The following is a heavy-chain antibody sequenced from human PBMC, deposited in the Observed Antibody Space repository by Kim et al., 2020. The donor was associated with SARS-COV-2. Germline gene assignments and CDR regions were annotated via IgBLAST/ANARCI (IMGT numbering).Heavy chain of an antibody. Sequence: GWSLRLSCTASGFTFSDYAMHWVRQAPGKGLEWMAVMSFDGTKQSYAASVKGRFTISRDSSKSILFLQMNGLRPEDTAAYYCARSYCSGGSCYYYYYGM. CDR3: ARSYCSGGSCYYYYYGM. J-gene: IGHJ6*01. CDR1: GFTFSDYA. CDR2: MSFDGTKQ. V-gene: IGHV3-30*04. D-gene: IGHD2-15*01.